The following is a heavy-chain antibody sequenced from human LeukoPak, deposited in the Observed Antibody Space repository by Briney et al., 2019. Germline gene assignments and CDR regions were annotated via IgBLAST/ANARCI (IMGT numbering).Heavy chain of an antibody. CDR2: ISGSGGGT. V-gene: IGHV3-23*01. CDR1: GFTFSSYA. D-gene: IGHD3-10*01. Sequence: GGSLRLSCAASGFTFSSYAMSWVRQAPGKGLEWVSAISGSGGGTYYADSVKGRFTISRDNSKNTLYMQMNSLRAEDTAVYYCARDLQERLWFGGSVFDIWGQGTMVTVSS. J-gene: IGHJ3*02. CDR3: ARDLQERLWFGGSVFDI.